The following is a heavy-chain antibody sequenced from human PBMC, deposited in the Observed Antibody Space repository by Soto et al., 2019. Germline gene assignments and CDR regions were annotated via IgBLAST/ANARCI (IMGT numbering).Heavy chain of an antibody. J-gene: IGHJ4*02. V-gene: IGHV3-74*01. Sequence: VSRINSDGSSTSYADSVKGRFTISRDNAKNTLYLQMNSLRAEDTAVYYCARANYDYVWGSYRHGPYFDYWGQGTLVTVSS. CDR3: ARANYDYVWGSYRHGPYFDY. CDR2: INSDGSST. D-gene: IGHD3-16*02.